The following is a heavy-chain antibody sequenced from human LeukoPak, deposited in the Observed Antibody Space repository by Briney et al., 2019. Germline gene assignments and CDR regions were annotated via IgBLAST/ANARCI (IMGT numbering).Heavy chain of an antibody. J-gene: IGHJ4*02. CDR2: ISYDGSNK. CDR1: RFTFSSYA. CDR3: AKHQLSYYDS. V-gene: IGHV3-30*04. D-gene: IGHD3-22*01. Sequence: GGSLRLSCAASRFTFSSYAMHWVRQAPGKGLEWVAVISYDGSNKYYADSVKGRFTISRDNSKNTLYLQMNSLRAEDTAVYYCAKHQLSYYDSWGQGTLVTVSS.